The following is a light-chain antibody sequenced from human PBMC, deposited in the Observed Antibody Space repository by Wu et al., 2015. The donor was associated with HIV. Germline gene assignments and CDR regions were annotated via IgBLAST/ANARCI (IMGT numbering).Light chain of an antibody. CDR3: QQRSNWLT. CDR1: QXVRSY. Sequence: ERXTLSCRASQXVRSYLAWYQQKPGQAPKLVIYDTSRRATGIPARFSGSGSGTDFTLTISSLEPEDFAVYYCQQRSNWLTFGGGTKVEIK. V-gene: IGKV3-11*01. CDR2: DTS. J-gene: IGKJ4*01.